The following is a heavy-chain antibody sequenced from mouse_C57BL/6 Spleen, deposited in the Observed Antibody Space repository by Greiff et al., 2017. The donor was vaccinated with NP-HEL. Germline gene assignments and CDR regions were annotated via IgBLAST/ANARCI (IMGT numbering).Heavy chain of an antibody. Sequence: EVQRVESGPGLVKPSQSLSLTCSVTGYSITSGYYWNWIRQFPGNKLEWMGYISYDGSNNYNPPLKTRISITRDTSKNQFFLKLTSVTTEDTATYYCARGRYFDYWGQGTTLTVSS. CDR3: ARGRYFDY. J-gene: IGHJ2*01. V-gene: IGHV3-6*01. CDR2: ISYDGSN. CDR1: GYSITSGYY.